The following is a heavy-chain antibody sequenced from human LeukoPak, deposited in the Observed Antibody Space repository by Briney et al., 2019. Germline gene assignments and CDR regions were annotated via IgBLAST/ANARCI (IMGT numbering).Heavy chain of an antibody. CDR1: GYTFTGYY. J-gene: IGHJ5*02. D-gene: IGHD3-3*01. V-gene: IGHV1-2*02. CDR3: ARDFSRRGFDP. Sequence: ASVTVSFKASGYTFTGYYMHWVRQAPGQGLEWMGWINPNSGGTNYAQKFQGRVTMTRDTSISTAYMELSRLRSDDTAVYYCARDFSRRGFDPWGQGTLVTVSS. CDR2: INPNSGGT.